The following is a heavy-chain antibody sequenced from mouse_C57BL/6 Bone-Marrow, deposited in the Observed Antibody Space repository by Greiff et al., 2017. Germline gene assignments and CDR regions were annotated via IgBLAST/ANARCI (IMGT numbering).Heavy chain of an antibody. CDR2: IYPSDSET. CDR3: ARALNYYGSSYYAMDY. V-gene: IGHV1-61*01. D-gene: IGHD1-1*01. Sequence: VQLQQPGAELVRPGSSVKLSCKASGYTFTSYWMDWVKQRPGQGLEWIGNIYPSDSETHYNQKFKDKATLTVDKSSSTAYMQLSSLTSEDSAVYYCARALNYYGSSYYAMDYWGQGTSVTVSS. CDR1: GYTFTSYW. J-gene: IGHJ4*01.